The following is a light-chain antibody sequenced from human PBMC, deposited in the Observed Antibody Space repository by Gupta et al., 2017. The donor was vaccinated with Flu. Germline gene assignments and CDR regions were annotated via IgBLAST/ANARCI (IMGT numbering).Light chain of an antibody. V-gene: IGLV1-51*02. J-gene: IGLJ3*02. Sequence: QSVLTQPPSVSAASGQKVTISCSGSSSNIGNNYVSWYQQLPGTAPKLLIYEDDKRPSGIVDRFSGSKSGTSATLGITGLQAGDEADYYCAAWDSSLRAWVFGGGTTLTVL. CDR1: SSNIGNNY. CDR3: AAWDSSLRAWV. CDR2: EDD.